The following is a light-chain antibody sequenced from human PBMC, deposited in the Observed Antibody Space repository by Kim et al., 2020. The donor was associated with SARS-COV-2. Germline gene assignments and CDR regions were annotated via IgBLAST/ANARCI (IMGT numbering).Light chain of an antibody. V-gene: IGLV2-14*03. CDR1: SSDIGQTNY. CDR2: EVR. CDR3: SSFTGSNSFWV. Sequence: QSITISCTGSSSDIGQTNYLSWYQQVPRKAPTLIIYEVRKRPYGVSKRFAASKSGNTASLTISGLQAEDEGDYYCSSFTGSNSFWVFGGGTKLTV. J-gene: IGLJ3*02.